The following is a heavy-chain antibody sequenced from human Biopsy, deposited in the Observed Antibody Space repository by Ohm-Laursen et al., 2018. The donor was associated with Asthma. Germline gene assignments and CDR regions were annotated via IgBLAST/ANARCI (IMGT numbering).Heavy chain of an antibody. CDR3: ARMISYYDEMRDPFFDY. CDR1: GYTVTRYA. V-gene: IGHV7-4-1*02. J-gene: IGHJ4*02. CDR2: INTNTGNP. D-gene: IGHD3-16*01. Sequence: VSSVKVSCKVSGYTVTRYAINWVRQAPGQGLEWMGWINTNTGNPTYAQGFTGRFVFSLDTSVNTAHLQISSLKAEDTAVYFCARMISYYDEMRDPFFDYWGQGTLVTVSS.